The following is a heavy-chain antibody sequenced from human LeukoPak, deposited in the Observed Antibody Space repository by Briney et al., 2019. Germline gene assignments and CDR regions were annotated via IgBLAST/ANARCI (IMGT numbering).Heavy chain of an antibody. Sequence: GGSLRLSCAASGFTFDDYGMSWVRQAPGKGLEWVSGINWNGGSTGYAGSVKGRFTISRDNAKNSLYLQMNSLRAEDTALYYCARGYADTGFWSGYKGGLDCWGQGTLVTVSS. J-gene: IGHJ4*02. V-gene: IGHV3-20*04. D-gene: IGHD3-3*01. CDR1: GFTFDDYG. CDR3: ARGYADTGFWSGYKGGLDC. CDR2: INWNGGST.